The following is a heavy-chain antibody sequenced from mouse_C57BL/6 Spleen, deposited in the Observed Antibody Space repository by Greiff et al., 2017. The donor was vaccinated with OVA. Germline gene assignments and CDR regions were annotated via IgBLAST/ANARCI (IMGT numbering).Heavy chain of an antibody. J-gene: IGHJ2*01. CDR1: GFSLTSYG. Sequence: QVQLQQSGPGLVQPSQSLSITCTVSGFSLTSYGVHWVRQSPGKGLEWLGVIWSGGSTDYNAAFMSRLSITKDNSKSQVFFKMNSLQADDTAIYYCAKFYCDYDGDGGFDYWGQGTTLTVSS. CDR3: AKFYCDYDGDGGFDY. D-gene: IGHD2-4*01. V-gene: IGHV2-5*01. CDR2: IWSGGST.